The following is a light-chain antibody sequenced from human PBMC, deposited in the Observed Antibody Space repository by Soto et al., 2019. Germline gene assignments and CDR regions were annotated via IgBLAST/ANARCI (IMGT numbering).Light chain of an antibody. V-gene: IGLV2-14*01. J-gene: IGLJ1*01. CDR2: KVN. CDR3: SSYTSSSTYV. Sequence: QTVLTQPACVYGAPGQSITISCTGTNSDIGTYNYFSWPQQHPVKAPTLMIYKVNTRPSGVSNRFSGSKSGNTASLTISGLQAEHEADYYCSSYTSSSTYVFGTGPKVTVL. CDR1: NSDIGTYNY.